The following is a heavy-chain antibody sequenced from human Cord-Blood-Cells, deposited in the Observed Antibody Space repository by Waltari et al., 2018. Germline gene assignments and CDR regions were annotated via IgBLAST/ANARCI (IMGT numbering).Heavy chain of an antibody. J-gene: IGHJ3*02. CDR2: INHSGST. D-gene: IGHD7-27*01. CDR3: ARRNWGWCAFDI. CDR1: GGSFSGYS. V-gene: IGHV4-34*01. Sequence: QVQLQQWGAGLLKPSETLSLTCAVYGGSFSGYSWSWIRQPPGKGLEWIGEINHSGSTNYNPSLKSRVTISVDTSKNQFSLKLSSVTAADTAVYYCARRNWGWCAFDIWGQGTMVTDSS.